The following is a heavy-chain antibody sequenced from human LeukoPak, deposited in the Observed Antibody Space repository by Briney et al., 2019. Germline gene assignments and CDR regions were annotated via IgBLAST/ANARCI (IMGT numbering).Heavy chain of an antibody. D-gene: IGHD6-19*01. Sequence: GGSLRLSCAASGFTFSSYAMHWVRQAPGKGLEWVAVISYDGSNKYYADSVKGRFTISRDNSKNTLYLQMNSLRAEGTAVYYCARGASSGWYLDYWGQGTLVTVSS. J-gene: IGHJ4*02. CDR2: ISYDGSNK. V-gene: IGHV3-30-3*01. CDR1: GFTFSSYA. CDR3: ARGASSGWYLDY.